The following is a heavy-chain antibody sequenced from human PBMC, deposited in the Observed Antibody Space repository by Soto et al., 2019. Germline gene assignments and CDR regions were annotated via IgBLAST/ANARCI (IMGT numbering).Heavy chain of an antibody. CDR2: ISGSGGST. D-gene: IGHD6-13*01. V-gene: IGHV3-23*01. Sequence: GGSLRLSCAASGFTFSSYAMSWVRQAPGKGLEWVSAISGSGGSTYYADSVKGRFTISRDNSKNTLYLQMNSLRAEDTAVYYCAKDYGKFRSSRVRIGSSWYFDYWGQGTLVTVSS. J-gene: IGHJ4*02. CDR3: AKDYGKFRSSRVRIGSSWYFDY. CDR1: GFTFSSYA.